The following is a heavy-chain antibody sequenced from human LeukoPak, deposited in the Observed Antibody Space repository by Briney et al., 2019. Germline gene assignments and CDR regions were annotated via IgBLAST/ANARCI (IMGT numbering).Heavy chain of an antibody. J-gene: IGHJ6*03. Sequence: PGGSLRLSCAASGFSVSSNYMTWVRQAPGKGLEWVSVIYSSGYAYYADSVKGRFTTSRDNSKNTLSLQLNSLGAEDTAVYYCARVAAAVATHYFFYMDVWGKGTTVTVSS. D-gene: IGHD5-12*01. V-gene: IGHV3-53*01. CDR2: IYSSGYA. CDR3: ARVAAAVATHYFFYMDV. CDR1: GFSVSSNY.